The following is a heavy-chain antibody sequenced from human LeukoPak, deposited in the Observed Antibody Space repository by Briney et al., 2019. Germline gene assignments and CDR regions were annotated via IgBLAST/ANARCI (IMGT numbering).Heavy chain of an antibody. Sequence: GGSLRLSCAASGFTFSSYAMSWVRQAPGKGLEWVSAISGSGGSTYYADSVKGRFTISRDNSKSTLYLQMNSLRAEDTAAYYCAKDPHYDSSGYAFDIWGQGTMVTVSS. CDR1: GFTFSSYA. CDR3: AKDPHYDSSGYAFDI. J-gene: IGHJ3*02. D-gene: IGHD3-22*01. V-gene: IGHV3-23*01. CDR2: ISGSGGST.